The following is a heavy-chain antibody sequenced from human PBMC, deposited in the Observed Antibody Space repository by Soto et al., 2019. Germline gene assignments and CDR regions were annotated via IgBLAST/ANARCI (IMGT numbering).Heavy chain of an antibody. D-gene: IGHD3-9*01. Sequence: GASVKVSCKASGGTFSSYAISWVRQAPGQGLEWMGGIISIFGTANYAQKFQGRVTITADESTSTAYMELSSLRSEDTAVYYCVFAPSTYYDILTGEDFYYGMDVWGQGTTVTVSS. CDR1: GGTFSSYA. CDR3: VFAPSTYYDILTGEDFYYGMDV. J-gene: IGHJ6*02. CDR2: IISIFGTA. V-gene: IGHV1-69*13.